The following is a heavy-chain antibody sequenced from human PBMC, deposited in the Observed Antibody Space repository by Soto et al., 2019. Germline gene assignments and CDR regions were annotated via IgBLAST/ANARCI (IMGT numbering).Heavy chain of an antibody. D-gene: IGHD3-10*01. CDR2: ISWNSGSI. CDR3: AKELGGGFGELSP. J-gene: IGHJ4*02. Sequence: SLRLSCAASGFTFDDYAMHWVRQAPGKGLEWVSGISWNSGSIVYADSVKGRFTISRDNAKNSLYLQMSSLRAEDTALYYCAKELGGGFGELSPWGQGTLVTVSS. V-gene: IGHV3-9*01. CDR1: GFTFDDYA.